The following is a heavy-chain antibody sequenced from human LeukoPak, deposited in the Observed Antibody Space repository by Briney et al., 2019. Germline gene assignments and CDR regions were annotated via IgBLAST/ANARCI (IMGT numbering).Heavy chain of an antibody. J-gene: IGHJ4*02. D-gene: IGHD6-19*01. V-gene: IGHV3-15*01. CDR2: IKSKTDGGTT. CDR3: TTEGAYSSIDY. CDR1: GFTFSSYS. Sequence: GGSLRLSCAASGFTFSSYSMSWVRQAPGKGLEWVGRIKSKTDGGTTDYAAPVKGRFTISRDDSKNTLYLQMNSLKTEDTAVYYCTTEGAYSSIDYWGQGTLVTVSS.